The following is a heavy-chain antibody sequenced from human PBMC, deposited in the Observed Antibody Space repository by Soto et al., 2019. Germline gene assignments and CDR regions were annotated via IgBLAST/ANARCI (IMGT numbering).Heavy chain of an antibody. Sequence: QLQLQESGPGLVKPSETLSLTCTVSGGSISSSSYYWGWIRQPPGKGLEWIGSIYYSGSTYYNPSLKSRVTISVDTSKNQFSLKLSSVTAADTAVYYCARPLTHGDSLPGWFDPWGQGTLVTVSS. CDR3: ARPLTHGDSLPGWFDP. CDR2: IYYSGST. D-gene: IGHD4-17*01. CDR1: GGSISSSSYY. J-gene: IGHJ5*02. V-gene: IGHV4-39*01.